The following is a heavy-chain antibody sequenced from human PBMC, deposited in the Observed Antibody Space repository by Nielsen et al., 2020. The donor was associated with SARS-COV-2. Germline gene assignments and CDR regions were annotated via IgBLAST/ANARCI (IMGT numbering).Heavy chain of an antibody. J-gene: IGHJ6*02. V-gene: IGHV3-7*01. CDR3: AKDSRGNYYYGMDV. CDR2: IKQDGSEK. CDR1: GFTFSSYW. Sequence: GGSLRLSCAASGFTFSSYWMSWVRQAPGKGLEWVANIKQDGSEKYYVDSVKGRFTISRDNAKNSLYLQMNSLRAEDTAVYYCAKDSRGNYYYGMDVWGQGTTVTVSS.